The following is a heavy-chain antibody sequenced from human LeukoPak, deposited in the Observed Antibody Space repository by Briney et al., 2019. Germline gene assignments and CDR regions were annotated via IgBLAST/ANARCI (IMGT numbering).Heavy chain of an antibody. Sequence: GGSLRLSCAASGFTFSSYAMHWVRQAPGKGLEWVAVIWNDGSDKYYGDSVKGRFTISRDNSKKTVYLQMSSLRVEDTAVYYCAKDAERGFDFSNSLQSWGQGTLVTVSS. CDR1: GFTFSSYA. CDR3: AKDAERGFDFSNSLQS. J-gene: IGHJ4*02. D-gene: IGHD4-11*01. CDR2: IWNDGSDK. V-gene: IGHV3-33*06.